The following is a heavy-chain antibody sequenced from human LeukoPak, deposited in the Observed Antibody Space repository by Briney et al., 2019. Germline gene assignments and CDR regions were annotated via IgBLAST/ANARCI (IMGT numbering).Heavy chain of an antibody. V-gene: IGHV3-7*01. D-gene: IGHD3-10*01. CDR2: IKQDGSEK. CDR3: ASETMAHIGGFDI. CDR1: GFSFSSNW. J-gene: IGHJ3*02. Sequence: GGSLRLSCAASGFSFSSNWMSWVRQAPGKGLEWVANIKQDGSEKYYVDSVKGRFTIFRDNTENSLYLQMNSLRAEDTAVYYCASETMAHIGGFDIWGQGTSVTVSS.